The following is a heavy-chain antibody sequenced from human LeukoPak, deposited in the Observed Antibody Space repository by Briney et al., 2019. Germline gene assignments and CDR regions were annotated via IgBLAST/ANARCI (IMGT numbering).Heavy chain of an antibody. J-gene: IGHJ4*02. CDR2: ISGSGGST. CDR3: AKDFIVVVPAAILYYFDY. Sequence: GGSLRLSCAASGFTFSSYAMSWVRQAPGRGLEWVSAISGSGGSTYYADSVKGRFTISRDNSKNTLYLQMNSLRAEDTAVYYCAKDFIVVVPAAILYYFDYWGQGTLVTVSS. V-gene: IGHV3-23*01. CDR1: GFTFSSYA. D-gene: IGHD2-2*01.